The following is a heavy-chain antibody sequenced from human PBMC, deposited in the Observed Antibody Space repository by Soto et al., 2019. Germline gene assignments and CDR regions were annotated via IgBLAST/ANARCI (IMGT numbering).Heavy chain of an antibody. CDR1: GGSFSGYY. J-gene: IGHJ4*02. D-gene: IGHD6-13*01. CDR3: ARGANTGYSKNRWYYFDY. V-gene: IGHV4-34*01. CDR2: INLSGST. Sequence: SETLSLTCAVYGGSFSGYYWSWIRQPPGKGLEWIGEINLSGSTNYNPSLKSRVTISVDTSKNQFSLKLSSVTAADTAVYYCARGANTGYSKNRWYYFDYWGQGTLVTVSS.